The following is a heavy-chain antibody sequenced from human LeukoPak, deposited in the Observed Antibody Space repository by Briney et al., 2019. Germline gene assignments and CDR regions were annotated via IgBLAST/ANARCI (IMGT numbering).Heavy chain of an antibody. CDR1: GFTFSSYA. D-gene: IGHD1-26*01. CDR3: VKLRGIYLDFDS. CDR2: IIGSGGYS. Sequence: GSLRLSCAASGFTFSSYAMSWVRQAPGKGLEWVSAIIGSGGYSYYADSVKGRFTISRDNSKNTLSLQMDGLRAEDTAVYYCVKLRGIYLDFDSWGRGTLVSVSS. V-gene: IGHV3-23*01. J-gene: IGHJ4*02.